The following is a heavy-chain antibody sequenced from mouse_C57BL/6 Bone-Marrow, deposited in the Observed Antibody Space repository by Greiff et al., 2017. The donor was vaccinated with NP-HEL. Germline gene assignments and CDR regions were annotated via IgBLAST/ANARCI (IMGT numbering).Heavy chain of an antibody. CDR1: GYTFTSYW. CDR3: ARYGLGRRGGYAMDY. D-gene: IGHD4-1*01. Sequence: QVQLQQPGAELVKPGASVKMSCKASGYTFTSYWITWVKQRPGQGLEWIGDIYPGSGSTNYNEKFKSKATLTVDTSSSTAYMQLSSLTSEDSAVYYCARYGLGRRGGYAMDYWGQGTSVTVSS. V-gene: IGHV1-55*01. J-gene: IGHJ4*01. CDR2: IYPGSGST.